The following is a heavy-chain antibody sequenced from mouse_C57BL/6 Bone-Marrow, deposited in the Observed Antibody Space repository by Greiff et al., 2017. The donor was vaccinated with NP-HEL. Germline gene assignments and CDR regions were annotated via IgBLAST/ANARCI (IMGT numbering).Heavy chain of an antibody. CDR1: GYAFTNYL. CDR2: IYPGDGDT. CDR3: ARGYDGYPWFAY. J-gene: IGHJ3*01. Sequence: QVQLQQSGAELVRPGTSVKVSCKASGYAFTNYLIEWVKQRPGKGLEWIGRIYPGDGDTNYNGKFKGKATLTADKSSSTAYMQLSSLTSEDSAVYFCARGYDGYPWFAYWGQGTLVTVSA. V-gene: IGHV1-54*01. D-gene: IGHD2-3*01.